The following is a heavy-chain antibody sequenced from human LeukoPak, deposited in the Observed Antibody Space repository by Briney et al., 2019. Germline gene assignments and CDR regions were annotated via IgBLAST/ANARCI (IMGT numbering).Heavy chain of an antibody. J-gene: IGHJ4*02. CDR2: IYDSGST. D-gene: IGHD2-15*01. V-gene: IGHV4-30-4*08. CDR1: GGSISSDDYY. Sequence: SETLSLTCTVSGGSISSDDYYWSWIRQPPGKGLEWIGYIYDSGSTYYNPSLKSRLTISVDTSKNQFSLTLSSVTAADTAVYYCAREANIVVVVAATGGFDYWGQGTLVTVSS. CDR3: AREANIVVVVAATGGFDY.